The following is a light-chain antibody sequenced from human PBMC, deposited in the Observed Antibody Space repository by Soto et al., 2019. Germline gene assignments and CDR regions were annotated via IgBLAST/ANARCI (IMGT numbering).Light chain of an antibody. J-gene: IGKJ1*01. CDR2: GAS. CDR1: QSVSSSY. CDR3: QQYGSSLTWT. Sequence: EIVLTQSPCTLSLSPGERATLSCRASQSVSSSYLAWYQQKPGQAPRLLIYGASSRATGIPDRFSGSGSGTDSTLTISRLEPEDLAVYYCQQYGSSLTWTFGQGTKVDIK. V-gene: IGKV3-20*01.